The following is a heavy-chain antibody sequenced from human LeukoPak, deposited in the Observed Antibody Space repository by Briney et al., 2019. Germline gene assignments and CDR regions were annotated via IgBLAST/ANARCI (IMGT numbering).Heavy chain of an antibody. CDR2: ISSSGSTI. CDR3: AIIAVARVGGY. CDR1: GFTFSAYE. Sequence: RAGGSLRLSCAASGFTFSAYEMNWVRQAPGKGLEWVSYISSSGSTIYYADSVKGRFTISRDNSKNTLYLQMNSLRAEDTAVYYCAIIAVARVGGYWGQGTLVTVSS. D-gene: IGHD6-19*01. V-gene: IGHV3-48*03. J-gene: IGHJ4*02.